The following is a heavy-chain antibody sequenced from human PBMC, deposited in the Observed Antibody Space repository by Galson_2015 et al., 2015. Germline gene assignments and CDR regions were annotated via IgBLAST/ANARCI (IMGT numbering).Heavy chain of an antibody. V-gene: IGHV3-48*03. CDR3: ARVPGRDQQGG. Sequence: SLRLSCAASGFTFSSDAMNWVRQAPGKGLEWVSYISGGGGGNTIYYADSVKGRFTISRDNAKNSLYLQMNSLRAEDTAVYYCARVPGRDQQGGWGPGTLVTVSS. D-gene: IGHD6-13*01. J-gene: IGHJ4*02. CDR2: ISGGGGGNTI. CDR1: GFTFSSDA.